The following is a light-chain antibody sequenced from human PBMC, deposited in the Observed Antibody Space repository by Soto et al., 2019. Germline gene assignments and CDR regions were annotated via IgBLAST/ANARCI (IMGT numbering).Light chain of an antibody. Sequence: QSVLTQPVSVSGSPGQSSTISCTGTSSDVGGYNYVSWYQQHPGKAPKLMIYDVSNRPSGVSNRFSGSKSGNTAPLTISGLQAEDEADYYCSSYTSSLYVFGTGTKVTVL. J-gene: IGLJ1*01. CDR2: DVS. CDR1: SSDVGGYNY. V-gene: IGLV2-14*01. CDR3: SSYTSSLYV.